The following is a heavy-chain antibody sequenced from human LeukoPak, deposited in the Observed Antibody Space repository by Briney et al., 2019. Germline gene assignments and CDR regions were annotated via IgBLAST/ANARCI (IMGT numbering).Heavy chain of an antibody. Sequence: SETLSLTCTVSGGSISSYYWSWIRQPPGKGLEWIGYIYYSGSTNYNPSLKSRVTISVDTSKNQFSLKLSSVTAADTAVYYCARDRNTLGAFDIWGQGTMVTVSS. V-gene: IGHV4-59*01. J-gene: IGHJ3*02. CDR2: IYYSGST. CDR3: ARDRNTLGAFDI. D-gene: IGHD2-2*02. CDR1: GGSISSYY.